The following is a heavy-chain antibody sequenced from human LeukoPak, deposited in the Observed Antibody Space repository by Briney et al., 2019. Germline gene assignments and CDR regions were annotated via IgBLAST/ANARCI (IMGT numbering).Heavy chain of an antibody. Sequence: GGSLRLSCAASGFTFSSYWMHWVRQAPGKGLVWVSRINSDGSSTSYADSVKGRFTISRDNAKNTLYLQMNSLRAEDTAVYYCARITIFGVVRFGDYYGMDVWGQGTTVTVSS. CDR1: GFTFSSYW. D-gene: IGHD3-3*01. V-gene: IGHV3-74*01. J-gene: IGHJ6*02. CDR3: ARITIFGVVRFGDYYGMDV. CDR2: INSDGSST.